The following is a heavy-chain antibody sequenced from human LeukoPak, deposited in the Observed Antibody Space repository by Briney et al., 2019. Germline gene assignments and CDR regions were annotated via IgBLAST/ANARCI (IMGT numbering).Heavy chain of an antibody. CDR1: DGSISSSNYY. J-gene: IGHJ4*02. CDR3: ARVRAVEAFDY. Sequence: PSETLSLTCTVSDGSISSSNYYWGWIRQPPGKGLEWIGTIYYSGSTYYNPSLKSRVTISVDTSKNQFSLKVSSVTAADTAVYYCARVRAVEAFDYWGQGTLVTVSS. V-gene: IGHV4-39*07. CDR2: IYYSGST. D-gene: IGHD6-19*01.